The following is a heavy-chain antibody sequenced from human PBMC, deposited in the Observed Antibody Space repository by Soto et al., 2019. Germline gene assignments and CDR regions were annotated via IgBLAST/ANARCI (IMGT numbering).Heavy chain of an antibody. D-gene: IGHD6-19*01. J-gene: IGHJ6*03. CDR2: ISSSGSTI. Sequence: GGSLRLSCAASGFTFSDYYMIWIRQAPGKGLEWVSYISSSGSTIYYADSVKGRFTISRDNAKNSLYLQMNSLRAEDTAVYYCARVYSSAINDYMDVWGKGTTVTAP. V-gene: IGHV3-11*01. CDR3: ARVYSSAINDYMDV. CDR1: GFTFSDYY.